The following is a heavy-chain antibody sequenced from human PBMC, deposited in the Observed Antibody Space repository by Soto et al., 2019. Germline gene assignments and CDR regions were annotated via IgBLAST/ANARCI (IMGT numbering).Heavy chain of an antibody. D-gene: IGHD2-15*01. Sequence: GGSLRLSCAASGFTFSNYAMSWVRQAPGKGLEWVSGISVSGGSTYYADSVKGRFTVSRDNSKNTLYVQMNSLRVDDTAVYYCAKDAGSVCSGGSCYFQALDSWGQGTLVTVSS. V-gene: IGHV3-23*01. J-gene: IGHJ4*02. CDR2: ISVSGGST. CDR1: GFTFSNYA. CDR3: AKDAGSVCSGGSCYFQALDS.